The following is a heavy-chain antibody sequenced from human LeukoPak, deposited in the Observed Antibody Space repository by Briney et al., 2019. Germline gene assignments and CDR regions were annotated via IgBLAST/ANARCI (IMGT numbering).Heavy chain of an antibody. CDR3: TTDRGIQSLPLFDL. CDR2: TRSTTYGGTT. D-gene: IGHD6-13*01. Sequence: NPGGSLRLSCVASGFTVYDAWMSWVRQAPGKGLERIGHTRSTTYGGTTDYAASVKGRFTMSRDASRNTLYLQMNSLKIEDTAVYYCTTDRGIQSLPLFDLWGQGTLVTVSS. CDR1: GFTVYDAW. J-gene: IGHJ4*02. V-gene: IGHV3-15*01.